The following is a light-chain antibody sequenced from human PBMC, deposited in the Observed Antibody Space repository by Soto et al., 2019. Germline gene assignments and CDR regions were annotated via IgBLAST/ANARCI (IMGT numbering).Light chain of an antibody. J-gene: IGKJ1*01. CDR3: QQYNHWPPWT. CDR1: ENVRTF. Sequence: EVVLTQSPATLSLSPGERATISCRASENVRTFVDWYQQKPGQAPRLLIYGASTRATGIPARFSGSGSGTEFTLTISSLQSEDFAVYFCQQYNHWPPWTVGQGTKVDIK. V-gene: IGKV3-15*01. CDR2: GAS.